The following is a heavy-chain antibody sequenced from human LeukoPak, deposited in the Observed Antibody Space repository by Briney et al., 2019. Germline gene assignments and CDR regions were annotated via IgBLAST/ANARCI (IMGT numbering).Heavy chain of an antibody. D-gene: IGHD1-26*01. CDR2: ISATGDT. CDR3: ARDLKEEPLDS. Sequence: HPGGSLRLSCAASGFTFSNYAMTWVRQAPGKGLEWVSAISATGDTYYADAVKGRFITSRDNSKSTLYLQMHSLRAEDTAIYSCARDLKEEPLDSWGQGTLVTVSS. V-gene: IGHV3-23*01. CDR1: GFTFSNYA. J-gene: IGHJ4*02.